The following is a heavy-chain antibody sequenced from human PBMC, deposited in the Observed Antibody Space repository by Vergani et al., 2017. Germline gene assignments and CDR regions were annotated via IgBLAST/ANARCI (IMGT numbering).Heavy chain of an antibody. Sequence: QVQLQQWGAGLLKPSETLSLTCAVYGGSFSGYYWSWIRQPPGKGLEWIGEINHSGSTNYNPSLKSRVTISVDTSKNQFSLKLSSVTAADTAVYYCARQRGTTTTGAWGQGTLVTVSS. D-gene: IGHD4-11*01. CDR3: ARQRGTTTTGA. V-gene: IGHV4-34*01. CDR2: INHSGST. CDR1: GGSFSGYY. J-gene: IGHJ5*02.